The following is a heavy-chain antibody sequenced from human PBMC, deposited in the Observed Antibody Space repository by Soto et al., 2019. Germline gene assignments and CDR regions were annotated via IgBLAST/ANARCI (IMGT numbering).Heavy chain of an antibody. D-gene: IGHD6-6*01. CDR2: IYNGGST. V-gene: IGHV3-53*01. J-gene: IGHJ6*02. CDR1: GFTVSSNY. Sequence: PGGSLRLSFAASGFTVSSNYMSWVRQAPGKGLERVPVIYNGGSTYYADSVKGRFTISRDSSKNTLYLQMNSLRAEDTAVYYCARYRPYSSASLGYYYYGMDVWGQGTTVTVSS. CDR3: ARYRPYSSASLGYYYYGMDV.